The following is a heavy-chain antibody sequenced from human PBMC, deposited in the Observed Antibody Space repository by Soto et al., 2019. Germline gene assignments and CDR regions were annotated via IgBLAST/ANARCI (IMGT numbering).Heavy chain of an antibody. CDR1: GFTFRNYN. CDR3: ARGYCSSTNCYSFNYYYAMDV. V-gene: IGHV3-13*01. Sequence: GGSLRLSCAASGFTFRNYNMHWVRQATGKGLEWVSAIGSAGNTYYPDSVKGRFTISRENAKNSLYLQMDSLRAEDTAVYYCARGYCSSTNCYSFNYYYAMDVWGQGTTVTVTS. J-gene: IGHJ6*02. D-gene: IGHD2-2*01. CDR2: IGSAGNT.